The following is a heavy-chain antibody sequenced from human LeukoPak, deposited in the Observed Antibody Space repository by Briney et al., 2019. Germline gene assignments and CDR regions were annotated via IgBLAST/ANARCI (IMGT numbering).Heavy chain of an antibody. CDR1: GYTFTIYG. V-gene: IGHV1-18*01. CDR2: ISAYNGNT. D-gene: IGHD3-22*01. J-gene: IGHJ6*02. CDR3: ERDGRTHSSGYLQYYYYYGMDV. Sequence: ASVKVSCKASGYTFTIYGISWVRQAPGQGLEGMGWISAYNGNTNYAQKLQGRVTMTTDTYTSTAYMELRSLRSDDTAVYYCERDGRTHSSGYLQYYYYYGMDVWGQGTTVTVSS.